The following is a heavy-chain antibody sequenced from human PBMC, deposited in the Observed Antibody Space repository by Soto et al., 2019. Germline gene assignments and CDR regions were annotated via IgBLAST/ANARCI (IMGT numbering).Heavy chain of an antibody. CDR3: ASGGSATGWPDYYGMDV. D-gene: IGHD1-26*01. J-gene: IGHJ6*02. Sequence: GASVKVSCKASGGTFSSYAISWVRQAPGQGLEWMGGIIPIFGTANYAQKFQGRVTITADKSTSTAYMELSSLRSEDTAVYYCASGGSATGWPDYYGMDVWGQGTTVTV. CDR2: IIPIFGTA. CDR1: GGTFSSYA. V-gene: IGHV1-69*06.